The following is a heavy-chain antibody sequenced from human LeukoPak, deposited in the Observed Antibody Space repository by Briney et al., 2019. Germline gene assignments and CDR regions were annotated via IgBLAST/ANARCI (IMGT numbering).Heavy chain of an antibody. V-gene: IGHV3-11*01. D-gene: IGHD4-17*01. J-gene: IGHJ4*02. CDR2: ISGSGCSI. CDR1: GFTFSDYY. CDR3: ARLPITVTTLDY. Sequence: GGSLRLSCAASGFTFSDYYMSWIRQAPGKGPEWISYISGSGCSICYADSAKGRFTISRDNAKNSLYLQMNGLTVDDTAMYYCARLPITVTTLDYWGQGTLVTVSS.